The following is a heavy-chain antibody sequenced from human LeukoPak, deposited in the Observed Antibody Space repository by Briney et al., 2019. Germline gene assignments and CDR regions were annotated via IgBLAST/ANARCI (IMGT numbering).Heavy chain of an antibody. V-gene: IGHV5-51*01. CDR3: ARHPYCDAECYFDFDY. CDR2: IYPGDSDT. D-gene: IGHD2-21*01. CDR1: GYSFTSYW. J-gene: IGHJ4*02. Sequence: GESLKISCKGSGYSFTSYWIGWVRQMPGKGLEWMAIIYPGDSDTRYSPSFQGQVTISADKSISTAYLQWSSLKASDTAMYYCARHPYCDAECYFDFDYWGQGTLVTVSS.